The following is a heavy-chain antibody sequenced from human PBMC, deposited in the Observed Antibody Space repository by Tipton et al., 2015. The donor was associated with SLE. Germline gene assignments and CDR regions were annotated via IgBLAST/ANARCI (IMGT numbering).Heavy chain of an antibody. Sequence: TMSLTCTVSGGSISSSSYYWGWIRQPPGKGLECIGIIYYSGSTYYNPSLKSRVTISVDTSKDQFSLKLSSVTAADTAVYYCARLRVISYYFDYWGQGTLVTVSS. CDR3: ARLRVISYYFDY. D-gene: IGHD2-21*01. CDR1: GGSISSSSYY. J-gene: IGHJ4*02. V-gene: IGHV4-39*07. CDR2: IYYSGST.